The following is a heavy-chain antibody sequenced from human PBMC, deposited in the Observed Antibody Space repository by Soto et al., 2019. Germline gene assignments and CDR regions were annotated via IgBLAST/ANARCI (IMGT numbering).Heavy chain of an antibody. D-gene: IGHD2-15*01. CDR3: ARVGRPPLVAAYAFDI. CDR2: ISSSSSTI. V-gene: IGHV3-48*01. J-gene: IGHJ3*02. Sequence: GGSLRLSCAASGFTFSSYSMNWVRQAPGKGLEWVSYISSSSSTIYYADSVKGRFTISRDNAKNSLYLQMNSLRAEDTAVYYCARVGRPPLVAAYAFDIWGQGTMVTVSS. CDR1: GFTFSSYS.